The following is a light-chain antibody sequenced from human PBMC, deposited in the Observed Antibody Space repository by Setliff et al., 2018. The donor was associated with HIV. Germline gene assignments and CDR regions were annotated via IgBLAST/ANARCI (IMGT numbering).Light chain of an antibody. CDR3: CSYAGSGPV. J-gene: IGLJ1*01. Sequence: QSALTQPASVSGSPGQSITLSCTGTSSDVGGYNYVSWYQQHPDKAPKLMIYDVKNRPSGVSDRFSGSKSGNTASLTISGLQAEDEDDYYCCSYAGSGPVFGAGTKVTVL. CDR2: DVK. V-gene: IGLV2-23*02. CDR1: SSDVGGYNY.